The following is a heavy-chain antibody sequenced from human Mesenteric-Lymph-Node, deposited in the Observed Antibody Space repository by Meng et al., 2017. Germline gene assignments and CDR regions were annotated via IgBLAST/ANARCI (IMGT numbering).Heavy chain of an antibody. Sequence: LQLQESGPGRVKPSETLALACSVSGGSICSSYYYWGWLRQPPGRGLEFIGGISYTGVTYYRPSLKSRITISVGTSKNQFSLKLSSVTAADTAVYYCARGQKGYFDLWGRGTLVTVSS. J-gene: IGHJ2*01. CDR1: GGSICSSYYY. CDR3: ARGQKGYFDL. V-gene: IGHV4-39*07. CDR2: ISYTGVT.